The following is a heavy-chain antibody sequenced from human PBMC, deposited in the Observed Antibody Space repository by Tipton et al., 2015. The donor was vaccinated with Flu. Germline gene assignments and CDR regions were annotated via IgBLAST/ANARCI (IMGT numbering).Heavy chain of an antibody. CDR1: GFIFNDYW. CDR2: IKYDGSTI. Sequence: SLRLSCAASGFIFNDYWMAWVRQAPGKGLEWVANIKYDGSTIYYLDSVKGRFTISRDNAKSSLYLQMNNLRVEDTAMYYCTRRLVEDWGQGTLVTVSS. V-gene: IGHV3-7*01. J-gene: IGHJ4*02. CDR3: TRRLVED.